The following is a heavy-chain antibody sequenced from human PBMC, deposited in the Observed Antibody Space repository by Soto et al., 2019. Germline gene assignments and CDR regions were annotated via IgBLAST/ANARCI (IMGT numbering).Heavy chain of an antibody. CDR3: ARLAPSGYYYTVDY. J-gene: IGHJ4*02. CDR1: GYSFAGYW. Sequence: PGESLKISCKGSGYSFAGYWITWVRQKPGKGLEWMGIIYPGDSDTRYSPSFQGQVTISADKSISTAYLQWSSLKASDTAMYYCARLAPSGYYYTVDYWGQGTLVTVSS. D-gene: IGHD3-22*01. V-gene: IGHV5-51*01. CDR2: IYPGDSDT.